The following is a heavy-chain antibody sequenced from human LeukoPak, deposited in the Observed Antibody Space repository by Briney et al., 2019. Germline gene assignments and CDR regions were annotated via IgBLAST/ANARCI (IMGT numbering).Heavy chain of an antibody. CDR1: GGSISTNSYY. CDR3: ARGYCSGGSCYSYYYYNYMDV. Sequence: SETLSLTCTVSGGSISTNSYYWGWIRQPPGKGLKWIGSIYYSGSTYYNPSLRSRVTISVNTSKNQFSLKLSSVTAADTAVYYCARGYCSGGSCYSYYYYNYMDVWGKGTTVTVSS. V-gene: IGHV4-39*07. CDR2: IYYSGST. D-gene: IGHD2-15*01. J-gene: IGHJ6*03.